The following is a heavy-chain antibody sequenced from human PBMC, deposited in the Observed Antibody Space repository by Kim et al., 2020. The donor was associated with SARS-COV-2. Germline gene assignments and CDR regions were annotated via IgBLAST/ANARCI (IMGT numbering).Heavy chain of an antibody. D-gene: IGHD6-6*01. CDR2: INPSADAT. CDR1: GYIFTRYF. V-gene: IGHV1-46*01. CDR3: ARAVSYSSSSGYFAY. Sequence: ASVKVSCKASGYIFTRYFVHWVRQAPGRGLEWMGVINPSADATTYGQKFLGRVTVTRDRSTNTVYMELSGLTSDDTAVYYCARAVSYSSSSGYFAYWGQGTLVTVSS. J-gene: IGHJ4*02.